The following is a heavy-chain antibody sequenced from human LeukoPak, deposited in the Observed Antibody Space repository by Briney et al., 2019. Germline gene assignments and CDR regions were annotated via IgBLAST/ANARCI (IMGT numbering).Heavy chain of an antibody. CDR2: LSFDGTDK. CDR3: ARDSVLLWFGEPYGMDV. D-gene: IGHD3-10*01. V-gene: IGHV3-30-3*01. CDR1: GFTFSRYP. J-gene: IGHJ6*02. Sequence: GGSLRLSCAASGFTFSRYPMHWVRQAPGKGLEWVAVLSFDGTDKHYADSVKGRFTISRDNSKNTLYLQMNSLRAEDTAVYYCARDSVLLWFGEPYGMDVWGQGTTVTVSS.